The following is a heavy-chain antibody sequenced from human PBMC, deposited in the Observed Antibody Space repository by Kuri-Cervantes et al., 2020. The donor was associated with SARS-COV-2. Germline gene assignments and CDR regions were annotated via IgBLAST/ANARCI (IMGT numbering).Heavy chain of an antibody. J-gene: IGHJ4*02. V-gene: IGHV3-73*01. Sequence: GESLKISCAASGFTFSSYAIHWVRQASGKGLEWVGRVRGKANNYATAYAVSVKGRFTISRDDSKNMAYLQMNSLKTEDTAVYYCTTLIDYWGQGALVTVSS. CDR3: TTLIDY. CDR1: GFTFSSYA. CDR2: VRGKANNYAT.